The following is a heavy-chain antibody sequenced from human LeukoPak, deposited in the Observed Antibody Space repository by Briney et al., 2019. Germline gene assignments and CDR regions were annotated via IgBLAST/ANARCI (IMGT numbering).Heavy chain of an antibody. Sequence: PSETLSLPCNAPGGSISSYSWSWIRKPAGKGLKWIGRIYITGSTNYNPSLKSRVTMSVDTSKNPFSMRMRSVTAADTGVYYCARRKASAGTAGFDFWGQGALVTVSS. V-gene: IGHV4-4*07. CDR1: GGSISSYS. D-gene: IGHD6-13*01. CDR2: IYITGST. J-gene: IGHJ4*02. CDR3: ARRKASAGTAGFDF.